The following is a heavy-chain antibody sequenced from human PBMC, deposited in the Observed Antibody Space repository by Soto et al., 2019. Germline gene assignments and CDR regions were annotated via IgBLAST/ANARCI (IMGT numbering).Heavy chain of an antibody. D-gene: IGHD3-3*01. CDR1: GGTFSSYT. CDR2: IIPILGIA. Sequence: VQLVQSGAEVKKPGSSVKVSCKASGGTFSSYTISWVRQAPGQGLEWMGRIIPILGIANYAQKFQGRVTITADKSTSTAYMELSSLRSEDTAVYYCARAITIFGVVGAFDIWGQGTMVTVSS. CDR3: ARAITIFGVVGAFDI. J-gene: IGHJ3*02. V-gene: IGHV1-69*02.